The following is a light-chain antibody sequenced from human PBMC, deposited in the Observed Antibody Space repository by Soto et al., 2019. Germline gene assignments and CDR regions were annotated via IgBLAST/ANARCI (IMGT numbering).Light chain of an antibody. CDR3: EAWDDSLNGFV. Sequence: QSVLTQPPSASGTPGQRVTISCSGSRSNIGSNNVNWYQQLPGTAPKLLMYTNNQRPSGVPDRFSGSRSGTSASLAISGLQSEDEADYYCEAWDDSLNGFVFGTGTKVTVL. CDR2: TNN. J-gene: IGLJ1*01. V-gene: IGLV1-44*01. CDR1: RSNIGSNN.